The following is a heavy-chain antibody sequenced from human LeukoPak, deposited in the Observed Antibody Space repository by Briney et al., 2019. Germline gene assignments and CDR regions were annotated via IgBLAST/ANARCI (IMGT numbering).Heavy chain of an antibody. CDR1: GLTVSSSY. V-gene: IGHV3-66*01. D-gene: IGHD2-2*01. Sequence: GGSLRLSCAASGLTVSSSYMSWVRQAPGKGLEWVSVLYSGGSTYYADSVKGRFTISRDNSQNTLYLQMNSLRAEDTAVYYCARVSAAMTHWHFDLWGRGTLVTVSS. J-gene: IGHJ2*01. CDR2: LYSGGST. CDR3: ARVSAAMTHWHFDL.